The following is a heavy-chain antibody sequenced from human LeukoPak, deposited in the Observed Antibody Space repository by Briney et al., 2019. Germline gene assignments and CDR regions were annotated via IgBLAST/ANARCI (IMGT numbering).Heavy chain of an antibody. J-gene: IGHJ4*02. V-gene: IGHV3-23*01. CDR3: AKVSGNDDYGGNVLDY. CDR2: ISGSGSST. CDR1: GFTFSSYS. Sequence: GGSLRLSCAASGFTFSSYSMSWVRQAPGKGLEWVSAISGSGSSTYYADSVKGRFTIYRDNSKNTLYLKMNSLRAEDTAVYYCAKVSGNDDYGGNVLDYWGQGTLVTVSS. D-gene: IGHD4-23*01.